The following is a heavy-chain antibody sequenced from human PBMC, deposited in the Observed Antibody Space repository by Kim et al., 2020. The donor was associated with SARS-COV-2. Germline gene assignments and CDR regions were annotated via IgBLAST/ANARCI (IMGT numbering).Heavy chain of an antibody. CDR2: IKSKNDGGTI. CDR3: TPQDEH. CDR1: GLTFSTAW. Sequence: GGSLRLSCAASGLTFSTAWMSWVRQTPGKGLEWVARIKSKNDGGTIGYAAPVKGRFIISRDDSKNMVYLQMNSLKTEDTAVYYCTPQDEHWGQGTLVTVSS. J-gene: IGHJ4*02. V-gene: IGHV3-15*01.